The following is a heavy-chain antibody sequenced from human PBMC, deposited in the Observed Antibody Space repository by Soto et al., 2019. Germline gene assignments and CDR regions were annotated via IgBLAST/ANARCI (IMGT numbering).Heavy chain of an antibody. CDR3: ARDLEQQTYYYYGMDV. Sequence: ASVKVSCKASGYTFTSYGISWVRQAPGQGLEWMGWISAYNGNTNYAQKLQGRVTMTTDTSTSTAYMELRSLRSDDTAVYYCARDLEQQTYYYYGMDVWVQGTTVTVSS. V-gene: IGHV1-18*01. D-gene: IGHD1-1*01. CDR2: ISAYNGNT. CDR1: GYTFTSYG. J-gene: IGHJ6*02.